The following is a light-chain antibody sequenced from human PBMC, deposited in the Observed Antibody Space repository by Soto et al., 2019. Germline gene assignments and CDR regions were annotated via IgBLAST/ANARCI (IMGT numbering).Light chain of an antibody. CDR2: GAS. CDR3: QQYGSSGT. V-gene: IGKV3-20*01. J-gene: IGKJ1*01. Sequence: VLTQSPGTLSLSPGDSATLSCRASQSFSSTYLAWYQQKPGQAPRLLIYGASNRATGIQDRFSGSGSGTEFTLTIRRLEPEDFAVYYCQQYGSSGTCGQGTKVDIK. CDR1: QSFSSTY.